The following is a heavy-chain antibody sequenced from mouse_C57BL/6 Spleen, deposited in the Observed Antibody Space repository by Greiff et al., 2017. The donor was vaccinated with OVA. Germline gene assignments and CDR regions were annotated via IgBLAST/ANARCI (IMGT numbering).Heavy chain of an antibody. CDR3: AYSSGLYAMDY. D-gene: IGHD3-2*02. Sequence: EVKLVESGPGLVKPSQSLSLTCSVTGYSITSGYYWNWIRQFPGNKLEWMGYISYDGSNNYNPSLKNRISITRDTSKNQFFLKLNSVTTEDTATYYCAYSSGLYAMDYWGQGTSVTVSS. CDR2: ISYDGSN. J-gene: IGHJ4*01. CDR1: GYSITSGYY. V-gene: IGHV3-6*01.